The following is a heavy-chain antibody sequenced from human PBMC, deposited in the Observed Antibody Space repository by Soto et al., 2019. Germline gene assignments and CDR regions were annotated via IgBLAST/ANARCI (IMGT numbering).Heavy chain of an antibody. CDR1: GFTFGSYA. CDR3: AKVGLFRNGYMGVVRGDY. D-gene: IGHD6-13*01. CDR2: ITDGGGST. V-gene: IGHV3-23*01. Sequence: EVQLLESGGGLVQPGGSLRLSCAASGFTFGSYAMSWVRQAPGKGLEWVSGITDGGGSTFYANSLQGRFTISRDNSKNTLYLQMGSLTAADTATYYCAKVGLFRNGYMGVVRGDYWGQGTLVTVSA. J-gene: IGHJ4*02.